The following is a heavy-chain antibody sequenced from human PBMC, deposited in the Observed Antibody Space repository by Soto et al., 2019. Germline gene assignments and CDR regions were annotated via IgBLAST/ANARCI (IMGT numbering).Heavy chain of an antibody. CDR1: GGSISSGDYY. J-gene: IGHJ5*02. CDR2: IYYSGST. Sequence: SETLSLTCTVSGGSISSGDYYWSWIRQPPGKGLEWIGYIYYSGSTYYNPSLKSRVTISVDTSKNQFSLKLSSVTAADTAVYYCARASAGDFYNWFDPWGQGTLVTVSS. CDR3: ARASAGDFYNWFDP. D-gene: IGHD6-13*01. V-gene: IGHV4-30-4*01.